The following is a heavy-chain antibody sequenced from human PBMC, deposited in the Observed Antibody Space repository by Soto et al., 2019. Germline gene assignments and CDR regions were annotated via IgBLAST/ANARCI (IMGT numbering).Heavy chain of an antibody. CDR1: GGSFSGYY. CDR3: ARGRAGGGTIFGGMIDY. Sequence: SETLSLTCAVYGGSFSGYYWSWIRQPPGKGLEWIGEINHSGSTNYNPSLKSRVTISVDTSKNQFSLKLSSVTAADTAVYYCARGRAGGGTIFGGMIDYWGQGTLVTVSS. CDR2: INHSGST. V-gene: IGHV4-34*01. D-gene: IGHD3-3*01. J-gene: IGHJ4*02.